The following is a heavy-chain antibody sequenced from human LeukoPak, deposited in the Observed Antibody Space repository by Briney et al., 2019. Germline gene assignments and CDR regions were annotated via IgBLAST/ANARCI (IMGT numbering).Heavy chain of an antibody. Sequence: PSETLSLTCTVSGGSISSYYWSWIRQPPGKGLEWIGYVYYSGRTNYNPSLKSRVTISVDTSKNQFSLKLSSVTAADTAVYYCARTFSESYYYCGMDVWGQGTTVTVSS. J-gene: IGHJ6*02. CDR2: VYYSGRT. D-gene: IGHD1-26*01. CDR3: ARTFSESYYYCGMDV. V-gene: IGHV4-59*01. CDR1: GGSISSYY.